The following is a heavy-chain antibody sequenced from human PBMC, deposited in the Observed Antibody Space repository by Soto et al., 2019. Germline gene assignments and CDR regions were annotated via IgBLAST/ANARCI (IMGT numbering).Heavy chain of an antibody. CDR2: ISGSGGST. J-gene: IGHJ4*02. Sequence: GGSLRLSCAASGFTFSSYAMSWVRQAPGKGLEWVSAISGSGGSTYYADSVKGRFTISRDNSKNTLYLQMNSLRAEDTAVYYCAKKHSGRSRLLWFGKHFDYWGQGTLVTVSS. D-gene: IGHD3-10*01. V-gene: IGHV3-23*01. CDR1: GFTFSSYA. CDR3: AKKHSGRSRLLWFGKHFDY.